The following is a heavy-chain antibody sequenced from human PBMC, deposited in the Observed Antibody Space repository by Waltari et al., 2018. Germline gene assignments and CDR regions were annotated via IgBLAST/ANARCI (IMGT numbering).Heavy chain of an antibody. Sequence: QVQLVQSGAEVKKPGASVKVSCKASGYTFTSHDINWVRQATGQGLEWMGWMNPNSGNTGYAQKFQGRVTITRNTSISTAYMELSSLRSEDTAVYYCARVGDYDFWSGYAHFDYWGQGTLVTVSS. CDR3: ARVGDYDFWSGYAHFDY. V-gene: IGHV1-8*03. CDR1: GYTFTSHD. D-gene: IGHD3-3*01. CDR2: MNPNSGNT. J-gene: IGHJ4*02.